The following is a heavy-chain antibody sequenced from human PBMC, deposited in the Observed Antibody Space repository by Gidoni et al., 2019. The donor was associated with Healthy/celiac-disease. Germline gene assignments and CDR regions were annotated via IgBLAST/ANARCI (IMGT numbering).Heavy chain of an antibody. CDR2: INHSGST. V-gene: IGHV4-34*01. CDR1: GGSFSGYY. CDR3: ARGILLGY. J-gene: IGHJ4*02. Sequence: QVQLQQWGAGLLKPSATLSLTCAVYGGSFSGYYWSWIRQPPGKGLEWIGEINHSGSTNYNPSLKSRVTISVDTSKNQFSLKLSSVTAADTAVYYCARGILLGYWGQGTLVTVSS. D-gene: IGHD2-15*01.